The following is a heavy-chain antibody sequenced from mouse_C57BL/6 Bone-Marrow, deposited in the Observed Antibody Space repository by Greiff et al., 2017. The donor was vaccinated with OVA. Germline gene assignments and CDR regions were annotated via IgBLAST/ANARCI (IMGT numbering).Heavy chain of an antibody. J-gene: IGHJ2*01. Sequence: QVQLQQSGAELAKPGASVKLSCKASGYTFTDYCMHWVKQRPGQGLEWIGYINPSNGYTKYNQKFKGKATLAADKSSSTAYIQLSSLTSEDSAVYYYSRFDPKFDNWGQGTTLTVSA. CDR3: SRFDPKFDN. V-gene: IGHV1-7*01. CDR1: GYTFTDYC. CDR2: INPSNGYT.